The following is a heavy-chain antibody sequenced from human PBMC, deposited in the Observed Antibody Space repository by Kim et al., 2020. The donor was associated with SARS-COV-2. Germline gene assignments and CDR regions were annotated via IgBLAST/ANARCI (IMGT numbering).Heavy chain of an antibody. CDR1: GDRVSSNSAA. V-gene: IGHV6-1*01. D-gene: IGHD1-20*01. Sequence: SQTLSLTCAISGDRVSSNSAAWHWIRQSPSRGLEWLGRTYYRSKWYNDYAVSVKSRITINPDTSKNKFSLQLNSVTPEDTAVYYCASNNWNDPWYFDYWGQGTLVTVSS. CDR2: TYYRSKWYN. CDR3: ASNNWNDPWYFDY. J-gene: IGHJ4*02.